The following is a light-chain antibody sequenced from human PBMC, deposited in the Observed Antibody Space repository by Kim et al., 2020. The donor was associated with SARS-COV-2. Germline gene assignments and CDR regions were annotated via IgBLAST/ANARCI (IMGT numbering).Light chain of an antibody. CDR2: EDN. CDR1: SGSIASNS. V-gene: IGLV6-57*01. CDR3: QSYDDGNQV. J-gene: IGLJ2*01. Sequence: GKTVTMSCTRSSGSIASNSVQWFQQRPGSSPTTVIYEDNQRPSGVPDRFSGSIGSSSNSASLTISGLKTDDEADYYCQSYDDGNQVFGGGTQLTVL.